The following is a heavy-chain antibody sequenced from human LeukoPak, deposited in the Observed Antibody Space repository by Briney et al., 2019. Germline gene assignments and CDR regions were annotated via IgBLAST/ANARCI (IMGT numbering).Heavy chain of an antibody. CDR3: ARHPITRYYDSSGYSAAGPDY. Sequence: GESLKISCKGSGYSFTSYWIGWVRQMPGKGLEWMGIIYPGDSDTRYSPSSQGQVTISADKSISTAYLLWGSLKASDTAMYYCARHPITRYYDSSGYSAAGPDYWGQGTLVTVSS. V-gene: IGHV5-51*01. CDR2: IYPGDSDT. J-gene: IGHJ4*02. D-gene: IGHD3-22*01. CDR1: GYSFTSYW.